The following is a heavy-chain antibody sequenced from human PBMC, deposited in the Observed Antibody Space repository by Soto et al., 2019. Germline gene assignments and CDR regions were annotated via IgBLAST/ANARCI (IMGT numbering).Heavy chain of an antibody. CDR2: IYYSGST. Sequence: SGTLSLTCTVSGGTITSGDYYWSWIRKPPGKGLEWIGYIYYSGSTYYNPSLKSRVTISVDTSKNQFSLKLSSVTAADTAVYYCARVSILHNSYGYPAPYSGLDVWGQGTTVTLSS. D-gene: IGHD5-18*01. J-gene: IGHJ6*02. CDR1: GGTITSGDYY. CDR3: ARVSILHNSYGYPAPYSGLDV. V-gene: IGHV4-30-4*01.